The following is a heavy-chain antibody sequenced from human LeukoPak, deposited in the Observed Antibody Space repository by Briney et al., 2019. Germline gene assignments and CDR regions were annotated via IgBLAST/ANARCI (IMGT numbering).Heavy chain of an antibody. CDR1: GFTFSSYL. CDR3: ARDLGALDI. J-gene: IGHJ3*02. D-gene: IGHD3-16*01. Sequence: HPGGSLRLSCAASGFTFSSYLMTWVRQAPGKGLEWVANIKEDGSDKYYVDSVKGRFTISRDNAKNSFYLQTSSLRAGDTAVYYCARDLGALDIWGQGTMVTVSS. CDR2: IKEDGSDK. V-gene: IGHV3-7*01.